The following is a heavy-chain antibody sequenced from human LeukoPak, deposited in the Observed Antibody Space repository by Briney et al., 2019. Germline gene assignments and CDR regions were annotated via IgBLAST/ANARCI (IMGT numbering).Heavy chain of an antibody. CDR3: ARAKYSSSPTDY. D-gene: IGHD6-6*01. CDR1: GFTFSSYS. V-gene: IGHV3-48*01. J-gene: IGHJ4*02. CDR2: ISSSSGTI. Sequence: GGSLRLSCAASGFTFSSYSMNWVRQAPGKGLEWVSYISSSSGTIYYADSVKGRFTISRDNAKNSLYLQMNSLRAEDTAVYYCARAKYSSSPTDYWGQGTLVTVSS.